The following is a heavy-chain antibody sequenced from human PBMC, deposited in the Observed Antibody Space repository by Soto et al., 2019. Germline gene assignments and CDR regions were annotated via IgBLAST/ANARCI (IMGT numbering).Heavy chain of an antibody. CDR1: GGTFSSYA. V-gene: IGHV1-69*13. J-gene: IGHJ4*02. CDR3: ATSSYHSGSSYYFDY. D-gene: IGHD1-26*01. Sequence: ASVKVSCKASGGTFSSYAISWVRQAPGQGLEWMGGIIPIFGTANYAQKFQGRVTITADESTSTAYMELSSLRSEDTAVYYCATSSYHSGSSYYFDYWGQGTLVTVSS. CDR2: IIPIFGTA.